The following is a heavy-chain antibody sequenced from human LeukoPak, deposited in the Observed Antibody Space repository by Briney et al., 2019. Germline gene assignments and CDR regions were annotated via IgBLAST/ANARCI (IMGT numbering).Heavy chain of an antibody. CDR3: ARDLRFLPTIGTTAFGY. CDR1: GYSFKNYG. Sequence: GASVKVSCKASGYSFKNYGFNWVRQAPGQGLEWMGWINVYNGNTKNAQKFQNRLTMTTDTSTSTAYMDLRSLRTDDAAVYYCARDLRFLPTIGTTAFGYWGQGTLVTVSS. D-gene: IGHD1-1*01. CDR2: INVYNGNT. V-gene: IGHV1-18*01. J-gene: IGHJ4*02.